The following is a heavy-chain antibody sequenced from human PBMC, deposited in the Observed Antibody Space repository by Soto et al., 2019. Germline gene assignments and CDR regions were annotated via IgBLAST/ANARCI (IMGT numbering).Heavy chain of an antibody. J-gene: IGHJ2*01. Sequence: GGSLRLSCAASGFTFSSYAMSWVRQAPGKGLEWVSAISGSGGSTYYADSVQVRFTISRDNYKNTLYLKMNTLSAEDTAVYYCAKDANYDLSPGWYLDLWGRVTLNSASS. D-gene: IGHD3-22*01. CDR1: GFTFSSYA. CDR2: ISGSGGST. V-gene: IGHV3-23*01. CDR3: AKDANYDLSPGWYLDL.